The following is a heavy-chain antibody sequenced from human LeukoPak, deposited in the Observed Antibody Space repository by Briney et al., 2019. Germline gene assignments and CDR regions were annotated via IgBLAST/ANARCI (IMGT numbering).Heavy chain of an antibody. CDR1: GFHFAIYG. D-gene: IGHD3-3*01. CDR3: QRITIFGVIIDFDY. Sequence: ASVTVSCKASGFHFAIYGITWVRQAPGQGLEWMGWISVNNGNTHYAQSFQDRLTMTTDTSTSTAYLEVRSLRYDDTAIYYCQRITIFGVIIDFDYWGQGTLVTVSS. J-gene: IGHJ4*02. CDR2: ISVNNGNT. V-gene: IGHV1-18*01.